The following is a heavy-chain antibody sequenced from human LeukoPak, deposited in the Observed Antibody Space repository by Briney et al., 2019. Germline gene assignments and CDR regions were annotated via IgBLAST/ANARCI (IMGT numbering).Heavy chain of an antibody. J-gene: IGHJ5*02. CDR1: GFTFSSYE. D-gene: IGHD2-21*01. V-gene: IGHV3-48*03. CDR2: ISSSGSTI. CDR3: ARVQFQWFDP. Sequence: QPGGSLRLSCAASGFTFSSYEMNWVRQAPGKGLEWVSYISSSGSTIYYADSVKGRFTISRDNAENSLYLQMNSLRAEDTAVYYCARVQFQWFDPWGQGTLVTVAS.